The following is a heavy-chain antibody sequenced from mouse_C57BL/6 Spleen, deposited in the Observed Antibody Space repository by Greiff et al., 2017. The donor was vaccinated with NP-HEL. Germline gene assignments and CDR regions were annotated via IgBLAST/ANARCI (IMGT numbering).Heavy chain of an antibody. D-gene: IGHD1-1*01. CDR1: GFTFSDYG. V-gene: IGHV5-17*01. J-gene: IGHJ4*01. CDR2: ISSGSSTI. Sequence: DVMLVESGGGLVKPGGSLKLSCAASGFTFSDYGMHWVRQAPEKGLEWVAYISSGSSTIYYADTVKGRFTISRDNAKNTLFLQMTSLRSEDTAMYYCARPNYYGGPMDYWGQGTSVTVSS. CDR3: ARPNYYGGPMDY.